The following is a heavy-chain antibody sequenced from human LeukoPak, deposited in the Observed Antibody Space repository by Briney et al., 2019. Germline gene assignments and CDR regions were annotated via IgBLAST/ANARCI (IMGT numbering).Heavy chain of an antibody. D-gene: IGHD6-6*01. J-gene: IGHJ4*02. CDR1: GGTFSSYA. V-gene: IGHV1-69*05. CDR2: IIPIFGTA. CDR3: ARGEQLVLECVY. Sequence: SVKVSCKASGGTFSSYAISWVRQAPGQGLGGRGGIIPIFGTANYAQKFQGRVTITTDESTSTAYMELSSLRSEDTAVYYCARGEQLVLECVYWGQGTLVTVSS.